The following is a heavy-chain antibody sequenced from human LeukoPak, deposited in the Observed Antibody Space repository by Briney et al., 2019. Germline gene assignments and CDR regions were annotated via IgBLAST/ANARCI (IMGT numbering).Heavy chain of an antibody. J-gene: IGHJ4*02. Sequence: PGGSLRLSCAASGFTFSSYAMSWVRQAPGKGLEWVSAISGSGGSTYYADSVKGRFTISRDNSKNTLYLQMNSLRAEDTAVYYCAQRSRQYQLLFPFDYWGQGTLVTVSS. CDR1: GFTFSSYA. D-gene: IGHD2-2*01. CDR2: ISGSGGST. CDR3: AQRSRQYQLLFPFDY. V-gene: IGHV3-23*01.